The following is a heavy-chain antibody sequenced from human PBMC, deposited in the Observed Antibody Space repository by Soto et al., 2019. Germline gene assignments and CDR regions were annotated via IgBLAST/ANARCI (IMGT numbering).Heavy chain of an antibody. CDR1: GFTFSNAW. Sequence: EVPLVESGGGLVKPGGSLRLSCAASGFTFSNAWMNWVRQAPGKGLEWVGRIKSKTDGGTTDYAAPVKGRFTISRDDSKNTLYLQMNSLKTEDTAVYYCTTAPNSGSYWIDYYYYGMDVWGQGTTVTVSS. CDR3: TTAPNSGSYWIDYYYYGMDV. CDR2: IKSKTDGGTT. J-gene: IGHJ6*02. V-gene: IGHV3-15*07. D-gene: IGHD3-10*01.